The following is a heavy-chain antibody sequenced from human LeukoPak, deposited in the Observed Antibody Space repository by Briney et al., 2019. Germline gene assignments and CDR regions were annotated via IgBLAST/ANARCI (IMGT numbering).Heavy chain of an antibody. V-gene: IGHV3-21*01. CDR1: GFTLGIYS. D-gene: IGHD3-10*01. CDR2: ISSSSSYI. J-gene: IGHJ4*02. Sequence: GGSLRLSCAASGFTLGIYSMNWVRPAPGEWLGWVSSISSSSSYIGYADSVKGRFTISRDNAKNSLYLQMNSLRAEDTAVYYCARNPTLMVRTSGAYYFDYWGQGALVTVSS. CDR3: ARNPTLMVRTSGAYYFDY.